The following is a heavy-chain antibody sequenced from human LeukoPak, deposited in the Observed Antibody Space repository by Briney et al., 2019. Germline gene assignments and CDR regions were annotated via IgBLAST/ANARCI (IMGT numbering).Heavy chain of an antibody. CDR1: GFTFTNYA. V-gene: IGHV3-30*01. Sequence: PGGSLRLSCAASGFTFTNYAMHWVRQAPGKGLEWVSIISYEGSEKYYADSVKGRFTISRDNSRNTLYLQMNSLRPEDTAVYYCARGREAGNRRLAGDDYWGQGTLVTVSS. CDR3: ARGREAGNRRLAGDDY. D-gene: IGHD3-10*01. J-gene: IGHJ4*02. CDR2: ISYEGSEK.